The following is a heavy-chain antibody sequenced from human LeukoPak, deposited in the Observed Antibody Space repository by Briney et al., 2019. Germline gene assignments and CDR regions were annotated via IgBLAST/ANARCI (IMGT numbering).Heavy chain of an antibody. J-gene: IGHJ5*02. D-gene: IGHD2-2*01. CDR3: ARGVAAATNWFDP. Sequence: PSETLSLTCTVSGGSVSSDSYYWSWIRQPPGKGLEWIGYIFYSGSTNYNPSLKSRVTISVDTSKNQFSLKLSSVTAADTAVYYCARGVAAATNWFDPWGQGTLVAVSS. CDR1: GGSVSSDSYY. CDR2: IFYSGST. V-gene: IGHV4-61*01.